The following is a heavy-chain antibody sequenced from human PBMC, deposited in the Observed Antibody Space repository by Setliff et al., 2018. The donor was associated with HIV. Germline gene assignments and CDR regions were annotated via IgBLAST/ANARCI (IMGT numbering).Heavy chain of an antibody. V-gene: IGHV3-74*03. CDR1: GFTFSTYW. Sequence: RLSCAASGFTFSTYWMHWVRQAPGKGLVWVSHFNNDGRKTTYADSVKGRFTVSRDNAKNTLYLQMNSLRAEDTAVYYCARVASGYDYGWLDPWGQGTLVTVSS. D-gene: IGHD5-12*01. CDR3: ARVASGYDYGWLDP. J-gene: IGHJ5*02. CDR2: FNNDGRKT.